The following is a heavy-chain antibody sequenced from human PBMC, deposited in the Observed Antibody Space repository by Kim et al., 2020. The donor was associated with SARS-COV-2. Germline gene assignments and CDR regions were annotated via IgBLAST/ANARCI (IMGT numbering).Heavy chain of an antibody. D-gene: IGHD5-12*01. J-gene: IGHJ4*02. V-gene: IGHV3-53*01. CDR1: GFTVSSNY. CDR3: ARFFGARGGYDGGYFDY. CDR2: IYSGCST. Sequence: GGSLRLSCAASGFTVSSNYMSWVRQAPGKGLEWVSVIYSGCSTYYADSVKGRFTISRDNSKNTLYLQMNSLRAEDTAVYYCARFFGARGGYDGGYFDYWGQGTLVTVSS.